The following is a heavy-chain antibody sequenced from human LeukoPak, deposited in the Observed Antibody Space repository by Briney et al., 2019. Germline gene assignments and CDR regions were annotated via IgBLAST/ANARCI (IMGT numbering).Heavy chain of an antibody. CDR3: TTGRYDYVWGGYRYPYFDY. CDR2: IKSKSDGGTP. Sequence: GGSLRLSCAASGFTFSNAWMTWVRQAPGKGLEWVGRIKSKSDGGTPAYAAPVKGRFTISRDDSKKTLWLQMNSLKTEDTGVYFCTTGRYDYVWGGYRYPYFDYWGQGTLVTVSS. CDR1: GFTFSNAW. J-gene: IGHJ4*02. V-gene: IGHV3-15*01. D-gene: IGHD3-16*02.